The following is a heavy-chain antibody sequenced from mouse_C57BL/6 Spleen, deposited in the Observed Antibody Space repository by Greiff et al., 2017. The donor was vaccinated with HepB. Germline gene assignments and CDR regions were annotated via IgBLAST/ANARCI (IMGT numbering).Heavy chain of an antibody. V-gene: IGHV1-76*01. D-gene: IGHD1-1*01. CDR2: IYPGSGNT. Sequence: VKLMESGAELVRPGASVKLSCKASGYTFTDYYINWVKQRPGQGLEWIARIYPGSGNTYYNEKFKGKATLTAEKSSSTAYMQLSSLTSEDSAVYFCARSDYGSSYGFDYWGQGTTLTVSS. CDR3: ARSDYGSSYGFDY. J-gene: IGHJ2*01. CDR1: GYTFTDYY.